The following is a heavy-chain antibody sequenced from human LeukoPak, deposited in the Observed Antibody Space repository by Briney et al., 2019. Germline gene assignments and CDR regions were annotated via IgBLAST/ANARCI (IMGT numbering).Heavy chain of an antibody. CDR1: GGSISSSSYY. D-gene: IGHD1-14*01. CDR2: IYYSGST. V-gene: IGHV4-61*05. CDR3: ARGGRLAWFDP. J-gene: IGHJ5*02. Sequence: SETLSLTCTVSGGSISSSSYYWGWIRQPPGKGLEWIGYIYYSGSTNYNPSLKSRVTISVDTSKNQFSLKLSSVTAADTAVYYCARGGRLAWFDPWGQGTLVTVSS.